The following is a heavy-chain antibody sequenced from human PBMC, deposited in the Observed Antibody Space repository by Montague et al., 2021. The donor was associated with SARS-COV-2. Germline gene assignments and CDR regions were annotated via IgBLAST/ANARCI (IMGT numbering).Heavy chain of an antibody. Sequence: KYNPSLKSRVTISVDTSKNQLYLKLSSVTAADTAVYYCARGPVTATGYYYGMDVWGQGTTVTVSS. D-gene: IGHD2-21*02. V-gene: IGHV4-34*01. CDR3: ARGPVTATGYYYGMDV. J-gene: IGHJ6*02.